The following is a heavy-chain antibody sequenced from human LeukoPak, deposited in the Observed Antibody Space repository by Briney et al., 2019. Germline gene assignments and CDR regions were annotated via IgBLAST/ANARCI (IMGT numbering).Heavy chain of an antibody. CDR2: ISYDGSNK. D-gene: IGHD2-15*01. CDR1: GFTFSSYG. V-gene: IGHV3-30*18. J-gene: IGHJ4*02. Sequence: PGGSLRLSCAASGFTFSSYGMHWVRQAPGKGLEWVAVISYDGSNKYYADSVKGRFTISRDNSKDTLYLQMNSLRAEDTAVYYCAKENRAVVAATYFDYWGQGTLVTVSS. CDR3: AKENRAVVAATYFDY.